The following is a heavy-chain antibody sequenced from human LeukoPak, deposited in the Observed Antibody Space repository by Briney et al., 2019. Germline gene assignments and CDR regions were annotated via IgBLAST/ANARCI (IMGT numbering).Heavy chain of an antibody. D-gene: IGHD5-18*01. V-gene: IGHV4-59*08. CDR3: ARFAVDTLMVFDY. CDR1: GGSISSYY. CDR2: IYYSGST. Sequence: SETLSLTCTVSGGSISSYYWSWIRQPPGKGLEWIGYIYYSGSTNYNPSLTSRVTISVDTSKNQFSLKLRFVTAAGAAVYYCARFAVDTLMVFDYWGQGTLVTVSS. J-gene: IGHJ4*01.